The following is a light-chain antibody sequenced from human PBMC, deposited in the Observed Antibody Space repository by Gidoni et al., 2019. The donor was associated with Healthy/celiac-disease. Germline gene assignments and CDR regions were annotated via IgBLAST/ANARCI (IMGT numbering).Light chain of an antibody. V-gene: IGLV2-8*01. Sequence: QSDLTQPPSASGSPGQSVTISCTGTSSDVGCYTYVSWYQQHPGKAPNLMIYEVSKRPSGVPARFSGSKSGTSASLPVSGLQAEDEADYYCSSYAGSTNLVFGGGTTLTVL. CDR1: SSDVGCYTY. CDR3: SSYAGSTNLV. CDR2: EVS. J-gene: IGLJ2*01.